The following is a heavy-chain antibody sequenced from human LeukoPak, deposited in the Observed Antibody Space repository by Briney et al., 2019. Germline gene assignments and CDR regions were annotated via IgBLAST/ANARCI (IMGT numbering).Heavy chain of an antibody. D-gene: IGHD2-15*01. Sequence: ASETLSLTCAVYGGSFSGYYWSWIRQPPGKGLEWIGEINHSGSTNYNPSLKSRVTISVDTSKNQFSLKLSSVTAADTAVYYCAREGTRSGQDYWGQGTLVTVSS. V-gene: IGHV4-34*01. CDR3: AREGTRSGQDY. CDR1: GGSFSGYY. J-gene: IGHJ4*02. CDR2: INHSGST.